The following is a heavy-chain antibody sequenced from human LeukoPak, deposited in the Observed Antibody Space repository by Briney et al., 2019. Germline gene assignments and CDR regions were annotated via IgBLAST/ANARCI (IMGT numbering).Heavy chain of an antibody. D-gene: IGHD6-19*01. CDR2: ISAYNGNT. V-gene: IGHV1-18*01. Sequence: ASVKVSCKASGYTFTSYGISWVRQAPGQGLECMGWISAYNGNTNYAQKLQGRVTMTTDTSTSTAYMELRSLRSDDTAVYYCARRSSGWYPSPLNYYYYMDVWDKGTTVTISS. J-gene: IGHJ6*03. CDR1: GYTFTSYG. CDR3: ARRSSGWYPSPLNYYYYMDV.